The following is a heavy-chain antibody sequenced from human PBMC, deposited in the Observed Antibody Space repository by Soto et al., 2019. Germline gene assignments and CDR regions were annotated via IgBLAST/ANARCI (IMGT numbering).Heavy chain of an antibody. Sequence: ASVKVSCKASGYIFSSYAMHWVRQAPGQRLEWMGWIDAGYDNTNTKYSQKFQGRLTITRDTSASTAYMELSSLRSEDTAVYYCAKLSYRSGSYWGQGTQVTVSS. CDR2: IDAGYDNTNT. CDR1: GYIFSSYA. D-gene: IGHD6-19*01. J-gene: IGHJ4*02. V-gene: IGHV1-3*01. CDR3: AKLSYRSGSY.